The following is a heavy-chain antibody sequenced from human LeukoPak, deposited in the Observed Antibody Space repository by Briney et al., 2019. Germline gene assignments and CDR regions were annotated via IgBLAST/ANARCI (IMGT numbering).Heavy chain of an antibody. D-gene: IGHD3-22*01. CDR2: IYYSGST. CDR1: GGSMSPYH. Sequence: SETLSLTCTVSGGSMSPYHWGWIRQPPGKGLERTGYIYYSGSTNYNPSLKSRVTISVDTSKNQFSLKLSSVTAADTAVYYCARARPDSSGNFDYWGQGTLVTVSS. J-gene: IGHJ4*02. CDR3: ARARPDSSGNFDY. V-gene: IGHV4-59*12.